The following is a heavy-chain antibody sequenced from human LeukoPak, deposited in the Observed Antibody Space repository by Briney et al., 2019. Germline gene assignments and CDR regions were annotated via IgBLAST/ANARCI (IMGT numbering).Heavy chain of an antibody. D-gene: IGHD6-19*01. CDR2: INPNSGNT. Sequence: ASVKVSCKASGYTFTGYYMHWVRQAPGQGLEWMGWINPNSGNTNYAQKLQGRVTMTTDTSTSTAYMELRSLRSDDTAVYYCTRDPGIAVAGKGYWGQGTLVTVSS. V-gene: IGHV1-18*04. CDR1: GYTFTGYY. CDR3: TRDPGIAVAGKGY. J-gene: IGHJ4*02.